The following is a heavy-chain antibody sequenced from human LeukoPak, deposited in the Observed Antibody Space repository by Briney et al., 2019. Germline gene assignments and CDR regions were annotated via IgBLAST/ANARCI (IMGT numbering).Heavy chain of an antibody. D-gene: IGHD3-16*02. CDR1: GYTFTSYY. CDR2: INPSGGST. V-gene: IGHV1-46*01. J-gene: IGHJ5*02. CDR3: ARALYDYVWGSYRENNWFDP. Sequence: ASVKVSCKASGYTFTSYYMHWVRQAPGQGLEWMGIINPSGGSTSYAQKFQGRVTMTRDMSTSTVYMELSSLRSEDTAVYYCARALYDYVWGSYRENNWFDPWGQGTLVTVSS.